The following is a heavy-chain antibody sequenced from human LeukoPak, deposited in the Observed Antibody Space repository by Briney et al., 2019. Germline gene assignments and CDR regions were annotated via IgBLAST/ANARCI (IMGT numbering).Heavy chain of an antibody. CDR2: ISNTGSNT. CDR1: GFTFSSYA. V-gene: IGHV3-23*01. D-gene: IGHD3-3*01. Sequence: GGSLRLSCATSGFTFSSYAVAWVRQAPGKGLEWVSSISNTGSNTYYADSVKGRFTISRNNSKNTLSLQMNSLTAEDTAVYYCAARRGYYHYMDVWGKGTTVTVSS. J-gene: IGHJ6*03. CDR3: AARRGYYHYMDV.